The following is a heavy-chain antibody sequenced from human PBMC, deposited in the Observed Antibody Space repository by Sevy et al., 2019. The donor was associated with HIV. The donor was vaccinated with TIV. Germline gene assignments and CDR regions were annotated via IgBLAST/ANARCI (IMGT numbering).Heavy chain of an antibody. Sequence: GGSLRLSCAASGFTFSSYGMHWVRQAPGKGLEWVAVISYDGSNKYYADSVKGQFTISRDNSKNTLYLQMNSLRAEDTAVYYCAKERIVGATRYYFDYWGQGTLVTVSS. J-gene: IGHJ4*02. CDR2: ISYDGSNK. V-gene: IGHV3-30*18. CDR1: GFTFSSYG. D-gene: IGHD1-26*01. CDR3: AKERIVGATRYYFDY.